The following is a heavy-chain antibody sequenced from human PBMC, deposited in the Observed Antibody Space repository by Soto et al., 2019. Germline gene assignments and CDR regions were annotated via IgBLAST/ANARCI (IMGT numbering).Heavy chain of an antibody. CDR2: IRQDGSGK. J-gene: IGHJ4*02. V-gene: IGHV3-7*05. CDR3: ATTGGY. Sequence: EVQLVESGGGLVQPGGSLRLSCAASEFTFIGSWMKWVRQAPGRGLAWVATIRQDGSGKYYVDSAKGRFTISRDTAKNSLYLQMNSLRAEDTAVYYCATTGGYWGQGTLVTVSS. D-gene: IGHD3-10*01. CDR1: EFTFIGSW.